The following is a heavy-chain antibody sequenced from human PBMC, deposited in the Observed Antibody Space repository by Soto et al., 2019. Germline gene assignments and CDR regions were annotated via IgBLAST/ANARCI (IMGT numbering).Heavy chain of an antibody. J-gene: IGHJ3*02. CDR2: INPNSGGT. Sequence: ASVKVSCQASGYTFTGYYMHWVRQAPGQGLEWMGWINPNSGGTNYAQKFQGWVTMTRDTAISTAYMELSRLRSDDTAVYYCARGAPTGDAFDIWGQGTMVTVSS. CDR1: GYTFTGYY. V-gene: IGHV1-2*04. CDR3: ARGAPTGDAFDI. D-gene: IGHD1-26*01.